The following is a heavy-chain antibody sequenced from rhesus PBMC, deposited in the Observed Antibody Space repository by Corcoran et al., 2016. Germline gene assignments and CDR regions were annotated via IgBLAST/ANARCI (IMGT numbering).Heavy chain of an antibody. CDR2: IYWDDDK. V-gene: IGHV2-174*01. CDR1: GFSLTTSGMC. Sequence: QVTLKESGPALVKPTQTLTLTCTFSGFSLTTSGMCVGWIRQPPGKALVWLALIYWDDDKRCSTTLKSRRTISKDTAKNQVVLTMTNMDPVDTATYCCARGKDYGSWSPVFDYWGQGVLVTVSS. J-gene: IGHJ4*01. D-gene: IGHD6-13*01. CDR3: ARGKDYGSWSPVFDY.